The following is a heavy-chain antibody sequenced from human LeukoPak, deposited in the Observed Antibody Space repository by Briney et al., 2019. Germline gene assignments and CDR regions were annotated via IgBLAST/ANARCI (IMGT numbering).Heavy chain of an antibody. J-gene: IGHJ4*02. D-gene: IGHD3-22*01. Sequence: GESLKISCKGSGYGFTSYWIGWVRQMPGKGLEWMGIIYPGDSDTRYSPSFQGQVTISADKSISTAYLQWSSLKASDTAMYYCARGYYYDNSGIDTPLSYWGQGTLVTVSS. CDR1: GYGFTSYW. CDR2: IYPGDSDT. CDR3: ARGYYYDNSGIDTPLSY. V-gene: IGHV5-51*01.